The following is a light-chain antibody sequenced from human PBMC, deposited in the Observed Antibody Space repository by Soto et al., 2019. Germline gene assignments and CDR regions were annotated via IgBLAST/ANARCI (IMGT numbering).Light chain of an antibody. V-gene: IGKV3D-15*01. J-gene: IGKJ4*01. CDR1: QSVSYN. CDR2: DAS. Sequence: TLVTQSPATLSGSPGDRATLAFSASQSVSYNLACYQQKPGQAPRLLIYDASTRATAIPARFSRTAPGTEFTPTISSLLSEDFAVYYCQQYNNWPLTSAGGTKVDIK. CDR3: QQYNNWPLT.